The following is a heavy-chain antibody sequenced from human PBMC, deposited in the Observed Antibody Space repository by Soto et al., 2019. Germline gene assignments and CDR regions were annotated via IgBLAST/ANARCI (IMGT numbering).Heavy chain of an antibody. CDR3: ARGQAARLYYYYYYGMDV. CDR1: GGTFSSYA. CDR2: IIPIFGTA. D-gene: IGHD6-6*01. V-gene: IGHV1-69*01. J-gene: IGHJ6*02. Sequence: QVQLVQSGAEVKKPGSSVKVSCKASGGTFSSYAISWVRQAPGQGLEWMRGIIPIFGTANYAPKFQGRVTITADEATSTAYIELSSLTSDATAVYYCARGQAARLYYYYYYGMDVWGQGTTVTVSS.